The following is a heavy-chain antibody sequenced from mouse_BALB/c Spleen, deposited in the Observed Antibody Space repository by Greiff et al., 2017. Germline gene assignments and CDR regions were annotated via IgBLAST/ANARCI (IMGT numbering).Heavy chain of an antibody. J-gene: IGHJ3*01. V-gene: IGHV5-9-4*01. D-gene: IGHD2-2*01. Sequence: EVQGVESGGGLVKPGGSLKLSCAASGFTFSSYAMSWVRQSPEKRLEWVAEISSGGSYTYYPDTVTGRFTISRDNAKNTLYLEMSSLRSEDTAMYDCARVPYAYDGFAYWGQGTLVTVSA. CDR3: ARVPYAYDGFAY. CDR1: GFTFSSYA. CDR2: ISSGGSYT.